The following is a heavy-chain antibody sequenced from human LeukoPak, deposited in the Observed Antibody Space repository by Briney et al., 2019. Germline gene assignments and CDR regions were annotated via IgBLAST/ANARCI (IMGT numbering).Heavy chain of an antibody. CDR1: GYTFTSYD. CDR2: KSPNSGRT. D-gene: IGHD2-2*01. Sequence: ASVKVSCKASGYTFTSYDINWVRQATGQGLEWMGWKSPNSGRTGFAQKFQGRLTMTTNTSISTAYMELSSLTSEDTAVYYCARGPVSTHGMDVWGQGTTVTVSS. V-gene: IGHV1-8*01. CDR3: ARGPVSTHGMDV. J-gene: IGHJ6*02.